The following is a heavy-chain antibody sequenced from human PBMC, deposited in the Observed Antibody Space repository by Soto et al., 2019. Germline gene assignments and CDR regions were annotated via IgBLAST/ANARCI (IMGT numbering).Heavy chain of an antibody. V-gene: IGHV3-30-3*01. J-gene: IGHJ6*02. CDR3: ARTSYYDILTGYYGDYYYYGMDV. CDR2: ISYDGSNK. D-gene: IGHD3-9*01. Sequence: GGSMRVSSTAAGLKFSSYARHCVRKDPGKGLEWVAVISYDGSNKYYADSVKGRFTISRDNSKNTLYLQMNSLRAEDTAVYYCARTSYYDILTGYYGDYYYYGMDVWGQGTTVTVSS. CDR1: GLKFSSYA.